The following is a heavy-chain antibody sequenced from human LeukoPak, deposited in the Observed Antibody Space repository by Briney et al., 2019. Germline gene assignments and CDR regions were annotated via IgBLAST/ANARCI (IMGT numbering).Heavy chain of an antibody. CDR1: GGSISSGNYY. Sequence: PSETLSLTCIVSGGSISSGNYYWHWIRQPAGTGLEWIGRIYKSGSTNYNPSLKSRVAISVDTSKNQFSLKLSSVTAADTAVYYCARYGAVAGVFDYWGQGTLVTASS. CDR2: IYKSGST. CDR3: ARYGAVAGVFDY. J-gene: IGHJ4*02. V-gene: IGHV4-61*02. D-gene: IGHD6-19*01.